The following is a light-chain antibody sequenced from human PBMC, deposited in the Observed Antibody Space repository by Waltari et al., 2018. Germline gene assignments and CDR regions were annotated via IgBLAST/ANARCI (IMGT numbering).Light chain of an antibody. Sequence: QSALSQPASVSGSPGQSVTISCTATLKDVGANHYASWYQQHPGRAPKLMIYDVRQRSSGVSNRFSGSRAGNTASLTISGLQTEDEADYYCTAYTTSATLVFGGGTRLTVL. V-gene: IGLV2-14*03. CDR2: DVR. CDR3: TAYTTSATLV. CDR1: LKDVGANHY. J-gene: IGLJ3*02.